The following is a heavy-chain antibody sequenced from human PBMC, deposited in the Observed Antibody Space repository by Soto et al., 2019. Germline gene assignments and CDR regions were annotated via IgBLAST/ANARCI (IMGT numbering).Heavy chain of an antibody. CDR2: ISGSGGST. D-gene: IGHD6-19*01. Sequence: PGGSLRLSCAASGFTFSSYAMSWVRQAPGKGLEWVSAISGSGGSTYYADSVKGRFTISRDNSKNTLYLQMNSLRAEDTAVYYCASMQWPPRNYYGMDVWGQGTTVTVSS. V-gene: IGHV3-23*01. CDR3: ASMQWPPRNYYGMDV. J-gene: IGHJ6*02. CDR1: GFTFSSYA.